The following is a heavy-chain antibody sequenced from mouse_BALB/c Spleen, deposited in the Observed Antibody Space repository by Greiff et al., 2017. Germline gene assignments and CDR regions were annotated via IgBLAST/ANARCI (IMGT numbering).Heavy chain of an antibody. CDR2: ISSGSSTI. D-gene: IGHD2-10*01. J-gene: IGHJ1*01. CDR3: ARSYYGNSWYFDV. Sequence: VKLVESGGGLVQPGGSRKLSCAASGFTFSSFGMHWVRQAPEKGLEWVAYISSGSSTIYYADTVKGRFTISRDNPKNTLFLQMTSLRSEDTAMYYCARSYYGNSWYFDVWGAGTTVTVSS. V-gene: IGHV5-17*02. CDR1: GFTFSSFG.